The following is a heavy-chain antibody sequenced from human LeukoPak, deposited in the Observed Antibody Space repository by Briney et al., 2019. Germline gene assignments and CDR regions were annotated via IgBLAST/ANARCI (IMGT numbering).Heavy chain of an antibody. CDR3: ARDHGRCENTECPDAFDI. V-gene: IGHV1-18*01. CDR2: ISAYNGNT. CDR1: GYSFTSYG. D-gene: IGHD2/OR15-2a*01. Sequence: GASVKVSCKASGYSFTSYGMSWVRQAPGKGLEWMGWISAYNGNTNYAQKLQGRVTMTTDTSTSTAYMELRSLRSDGTAMYYCARDHGRCENTECPDAFDIWGQGTMVTVSS. J-gene: IGHJ3*02.